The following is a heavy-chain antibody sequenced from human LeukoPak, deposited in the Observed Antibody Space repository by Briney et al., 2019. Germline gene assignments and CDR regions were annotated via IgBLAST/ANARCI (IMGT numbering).Heavy chain of an antibody. CDR1: GYSFSDYW. V-gene: IGHV5-51*01. D-gene: IGHD3-22*01. CDR3: ARRGSFYYDGSGNDYFDY. CDR2: IYPGDGDA. Sequence: GESLKFSCRVSGYSFSDYWIGWVRQMPGKGLEWMGIIYPGDGDARYSPSFQGQVTISADKSISTTSLQWSSLQASDTAIYYCARRGSFYYDGSGNDYFDYWGQGTLVTVSS. J-gene: IGHJ4*02.